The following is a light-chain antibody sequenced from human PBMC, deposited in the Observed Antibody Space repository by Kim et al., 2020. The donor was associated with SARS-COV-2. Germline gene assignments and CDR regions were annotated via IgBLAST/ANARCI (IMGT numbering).Light chain of an antibody. Sequence: GQRVTIACSGSSFNIGSNYVYWYQQLPGTAPTLLIYRDNQRPSGVPDRFSGSKSGTSVSLAISGLRSEDEGDYYCAAWDDSLSGKVFGGGTKLTVL. J-gene: IGLJ3*02. V-gene: IGLV1-47*01. CDR1: SFNIGSNY. CDR2: RDN. CDR3: AAWDDSLSGKV.